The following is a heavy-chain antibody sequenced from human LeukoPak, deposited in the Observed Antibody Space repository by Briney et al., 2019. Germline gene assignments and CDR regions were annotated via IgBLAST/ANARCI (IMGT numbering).Heavy chain of an antibody. CDR1: GFTLSSYA. CDR2: VTSDGGTT. J-gene: IGHJ4*02. D-gene: IGHD1-26*01. V-gene: IGHV3-64D*06. Sequence: PGGSLRLSCSASGFTLSSYAMHRVRQAPGEELEYISGVTSDGGTTYHADSVKGRFTISRDNSKNTLYLQMSSLRVEDTAVYYCVKVSSTVGATYFDYWGQGTLVTVSP. CDR3: VKVSSTVGATYFDY.